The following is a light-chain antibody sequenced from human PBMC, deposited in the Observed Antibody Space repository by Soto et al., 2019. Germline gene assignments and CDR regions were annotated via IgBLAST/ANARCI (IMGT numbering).Light chain of an antibody. J-gene: IGLJ3*02. Sequence: QSAMTQPASVSGSPGRSITISCTGTSSDVGSYDHVSWYQQHPGKAPKLIIYDVTVRPSGISRRFSGSKSDNTASLAVSGLQPEDEADYYCSSYTNKDTLLFGGGTKLTVL. CDR1: SSDVGSYDH. CDR2: DVT. CDR3: SSYTNKDTLL. V-gene: IGLV2-14*03.